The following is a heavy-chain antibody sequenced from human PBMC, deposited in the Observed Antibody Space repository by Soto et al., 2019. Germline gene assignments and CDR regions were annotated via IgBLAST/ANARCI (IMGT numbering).Heavy chain of an antibody. D-gene: IGHD1-26*01. V-gene: IGHV3-33*01. CDR1: GFTFSSYG. CDR3: ARDPLISRQVGATRPHYGMDV. J-gene: IGHJ6*02. CDR2: IWYDGSNK. Sequence: GGSLRLSCAASGFTFSSYGMHWVRQAPGKGLEWVAVIWYDGSNKYYADSVKGRFTISRDNSKNTLYLQMNSLRAEDTAVYYCARDPLISRQVGATRPHYGMDVWGQGTTVTVSS.